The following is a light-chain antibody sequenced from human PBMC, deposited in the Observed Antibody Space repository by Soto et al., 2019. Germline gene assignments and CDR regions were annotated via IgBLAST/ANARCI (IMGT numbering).Light chain of an antibody. Sequence: QPVLTQPAAVSGSPGQSITIACTGTSSDVGGYNHVSWYQVHQGKAPSLVIYDVSIRPPAVSDRFSGSTSGNTASLTISGIQAEDEADYYCSSYTATRTVVFGGGTKLTVL. CDR3: SSYTATRTVV. CDR1: SSDVGGYNH. V-gene: IGLV2-14*03. CDR2: DVS. J-gene: IGLJ3*02.